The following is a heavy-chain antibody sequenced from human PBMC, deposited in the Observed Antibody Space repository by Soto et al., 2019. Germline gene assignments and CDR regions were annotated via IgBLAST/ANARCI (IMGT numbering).Heavy chain of an antibody. J-gene: IGHJ4*02. CDR3: ASRPTSCSGGSCYSYFDD. CDR1: GFTFSDYY. V-gene: IGHV3-11*01. Sequence: PGGSLRLSCAASGFTFSDYYMSWIRQAPGKGLEWVSYISSSGSTIYYADSVKGRFTISRDNAKNSLYLQMNSLRAEDTAVYYCASRPTSCSGGSCYSYFDDWGQGTLVTVSS. D-gene: IGHD2-15*01. CDR2: ISSSGSTI.